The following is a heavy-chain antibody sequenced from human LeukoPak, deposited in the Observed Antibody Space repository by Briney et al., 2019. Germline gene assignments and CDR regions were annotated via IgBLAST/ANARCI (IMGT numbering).Heavy chain of an antibody. CDR3: ARDGPYDILTGYSGDAFDI. V-gene: IGHV3-21*01. J-gene: IGHJ3*02. D-gene: IGHD3-9*01. Sequence: GGSLRLSCAASGFTFSGYSMNWVRQAPGQGLEGVSSISSSSSYIYYAASVKGRFTISRDNAKNSLYLQMNSLRAEDTAVYYCARDGPYDILTGYSGDAFDIWGQGTMVTVSS. CDR2: ISSSSSYI. CDR1: GFTFSGYS.